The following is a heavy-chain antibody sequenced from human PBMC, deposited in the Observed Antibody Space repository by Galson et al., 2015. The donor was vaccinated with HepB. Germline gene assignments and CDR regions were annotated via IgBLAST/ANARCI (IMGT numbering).Heavy chain of an antibody. CDR1: GFTFSSYA. V-gene: IGHV3-64*01. CDR2: ISSNGGST. D-gene: IGHD2-8*01. Sequence: SLRLSCAASGFTFSSYAMHWVRQAPGKGLEYVSAISSNGGSTYYANSVKGRFTISRDNSKNTLYLQMGSLRAEDMAVYYCAYLSGYCTNGVRRCMDVWGQGTTVTVSS. J-gene: IGHJ6*02. CDR3: AYLSGYCTNGVRRCMDV.